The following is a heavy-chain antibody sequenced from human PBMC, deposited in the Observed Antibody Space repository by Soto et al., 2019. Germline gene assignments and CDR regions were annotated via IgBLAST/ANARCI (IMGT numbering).Heavy chain of an antibody. J-gene: IGHJ4*02. Sequence: SGPTLVNPTHTLTLTCTLSGFSINTDDVGVGWIRQPPGKTLEWLALIYWNDDKRYSPSLKSRLTITKDTSKNQVVLTMIDMDPVDTATSYCAHLLGIAPYFYYWGQGALVTVSS. CDR1: GFSINTDDVG. CDR3: AHLLGIAPYFYY. V-gene: IGHV2-5*01. D-gene: IGHD7-27*01. CDR2: IYWNDDK.